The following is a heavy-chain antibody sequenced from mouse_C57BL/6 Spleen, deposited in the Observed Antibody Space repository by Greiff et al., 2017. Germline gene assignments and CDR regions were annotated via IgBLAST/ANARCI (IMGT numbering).Heavy chain of an antibody. Sequence: EVQRVESGGGLVKPGGSLKLSCAASGFTFSDYGMHWVRQAPEKGLEWVAYISSGSSTIYYADTVKGRFTISRDNAKNTLFLQMTSLRSEDTAMYYCARSGGTTVVAPDYWGQGTTLTVSS. V-gene: IGHV5-17*01. D-gene: IGHD1-1*01. CDR2: ISSGSSTI. CDR1: GFTFSDYG. CDR3: ARSGGTTVVAPDY. J-gene: IGHJ2*01.